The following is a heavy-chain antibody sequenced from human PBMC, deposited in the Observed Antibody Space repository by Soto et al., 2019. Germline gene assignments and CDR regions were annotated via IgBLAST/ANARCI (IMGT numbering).Heavy chain of an antibody. CDR3: ARHVLPYNSGVSHNWFDP. CDR2: IYYSGST. CDR1: GGSISSSSYY. Sequence: SETLSLTCTVSGGSISSSSYYWGWIRQPPGKGLEWIGSIYYSGSTYYNPSLKSRVTISVDTSKNQFSLKLSSVPAADTAVYYCARHVLPYNSGVSHNWFDPWGQGTLVTVSS. V-gene: IGHV4-39*01. D-gene: IGHD1-20*01. J-gene: IGHJ5*02.